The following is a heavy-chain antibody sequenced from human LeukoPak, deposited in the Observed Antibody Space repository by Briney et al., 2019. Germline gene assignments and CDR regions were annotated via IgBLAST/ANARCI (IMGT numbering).Heavy chain of an antibody. D-gene: IGHD2-2*01. CDR3: AAGIYHCSSTSCYAGGDYYYYYYMDV. J-gene: IGHJ6*03. CDR2: INPSGGST. V-gene: IGHV1-46*01. CDR1: GYTFTSHY. Sequence: ASVKVSCKSSGYTFTSHYMHWVRQAPGQGLEWMGIINPSGGSTSYAQKFQERVTITRDMSTSTAYMELSSLRSEDTAVYYCAAGIYHCSSTSCYAGGDYYYYYYMDVWGKGTTVTVSS.